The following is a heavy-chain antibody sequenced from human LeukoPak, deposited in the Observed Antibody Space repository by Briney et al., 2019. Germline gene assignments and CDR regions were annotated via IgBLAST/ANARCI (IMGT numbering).Heavy chain of an antibody. D-gene: IGHD3-22*01. CDR2: IYYSGGT. CDR3: ASGVPDYDSSGYYLYY. Sequence: SETLSLTCTVSGGSISSYYWSWIRQPPGKGLEWIGYIYYSGGTNYNPSLKSRVTISVDTSKNQFSLKLSSVTAADTAVYYCASGVPDYDSSGYYLYYWGQGTLVTVSS. V-gene: IGHV4-59*08. CDR1: GGSISSYY. J-gene: IGHJ4*02.